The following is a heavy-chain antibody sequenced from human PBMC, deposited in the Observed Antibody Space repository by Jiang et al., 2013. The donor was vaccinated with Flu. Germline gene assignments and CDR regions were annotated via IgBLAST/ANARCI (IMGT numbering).Heavy chain of an antibody. V-gene: IGHV1-69*01. CDR3: ASTVTTIYYYGMDV. J-gene: IGHJ6*02. Sequence: QKFQGRVTITADESTSTAYMELSSLRSEDTAVYYCASTVTTIYYYGMDVWGQGTTVTVSS. D-gene: IGHD4-11*01.